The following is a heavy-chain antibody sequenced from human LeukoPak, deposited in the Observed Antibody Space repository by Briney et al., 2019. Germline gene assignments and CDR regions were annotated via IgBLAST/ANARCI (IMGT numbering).Heavy chain of an antibody. J-gene: IGHJ5*02. Sequence: SETLSLTCAVSGGSISSGGYSWSWIRQPPGKGLEWIGYIYHSGSTYYNPSLKSRVTISVDTSKNQFSLKLSSVTAADTAVYYCARGDYYYDSSGYHNWFDPWGQGTLVTVSS. V-gene: IGHV4-30-2*01. CDR3: ARGDYYYDSSGYHNWFDP. D-gene: IGHD3-22*01. CDR1: GGSISSGGYS. CDR2: IYHSGST.